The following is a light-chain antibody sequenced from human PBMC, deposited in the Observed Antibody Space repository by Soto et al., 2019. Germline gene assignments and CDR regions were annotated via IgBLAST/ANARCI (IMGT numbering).Light chain of an antibody. CDR2: GTS. CDR1: QSISSGY. CDR3: QQYARSPWT. Sequence: EVVLTQSPGTLFLSPGDAATLSCRASQSISSGYLAWYQQKSGQAPRLLIYGTSSRASAISDRFSGSGSGTDFTLTISSLEPEDFAMYYCQQYARSPWTFGQGTQLEIK. J-gene: IGKJ1*01. V-gene: IGKV3-20*01.